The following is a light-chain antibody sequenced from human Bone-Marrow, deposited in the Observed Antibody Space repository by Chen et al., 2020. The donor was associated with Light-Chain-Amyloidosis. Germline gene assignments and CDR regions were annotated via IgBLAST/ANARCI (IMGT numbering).Light chain of an antibody. Sequence: DIVMTQSPDSLAVSLGERATINCKSSQSVLYRSNNKNYLAWYQQKPGQPPKLLIYWASTRESGVPDRFSGGGSGTDFTLTISSLQAEDVAVYYCQQYYSTPPLTFGGGTKVEIK. J-gene: IGKJ4*01. CDR1: QSVLYRSNNKNY. CDR2: WAS. CDR3: QQYYSTPPLT. V-gene: IGKV4-1*01.